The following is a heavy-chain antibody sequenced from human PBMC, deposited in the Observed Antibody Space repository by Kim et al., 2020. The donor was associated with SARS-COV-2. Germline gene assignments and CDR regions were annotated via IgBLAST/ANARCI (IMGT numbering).Heavy chain of an antibody. CDR3: ARGRMVRGVITTGSYFQH. D-gene: IGHD3-10*01. Sequence: SETLSLTCAVYGGSLSGYYWSWIRQPPGKGLEWIGEINHSGSTNYNPSLKSRVTISVDTSKNQFSLRLSSVTAADTAVYYCARGRMVRGVITTGSYFQHWGQGTLVTVSS. CDR1: GGSLSGYY. V-gene: IGHV4-34*01. CDR2: INHSGST. J-gene: IGHJ1*01.